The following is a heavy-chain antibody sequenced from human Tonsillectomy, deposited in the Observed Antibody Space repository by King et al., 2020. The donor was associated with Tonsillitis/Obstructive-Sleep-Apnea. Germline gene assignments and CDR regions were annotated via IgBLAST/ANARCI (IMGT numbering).Heavy chain of an antibody. J-gene: IGHJ6*03. D-gene: IGHD3-9*01. Sequence: VQLVESGGGVVQPGGSLRLSCAASGFTFDDYAMHWVRQAPGKGLEWVSLISGDGGSTYYADSVKGRFTISRDNSKNSLYLQMNSLRTEDTALYYCAKAGGDFDWPYYYYYMDVWGKGTTVTVSS. CDR3: AKAGGDFDWPYYYYYMDV. CDR2: ISGDGGST. V-gene: IGHV3-43*02. CDR1: GFTFDDYA.